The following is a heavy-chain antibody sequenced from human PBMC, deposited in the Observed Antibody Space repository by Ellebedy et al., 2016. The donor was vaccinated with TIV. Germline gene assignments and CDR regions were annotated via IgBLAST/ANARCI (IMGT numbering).Heavy chain of an antibody. Sequence: MPSETLSLTCTVSGCSISSSSYYWGWIRQPPAKGPECLGSLYYSRSTYYNPSLTSRVTISVDTSTNQFSLKLSSVTAADTAVYYCARDRNWENNWVDPWGQGTLVTVSS. D-gene: IGHD7-27*01. CDR2: LYYSRST. CDR1: GCSISSSSYY. CDR3: ARDRNWENNWVDP. V-gene: IGHV4-39*07. J-gene: IGHJ5*02.